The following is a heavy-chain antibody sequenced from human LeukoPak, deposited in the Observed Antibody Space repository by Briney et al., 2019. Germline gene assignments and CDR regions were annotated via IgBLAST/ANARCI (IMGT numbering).Heavy chain of an antibody. CDR3: ARGGGSIVGATTYGMDV. CDR1: GGSFSGYY. Sequence: NPSETLSLTCAVYGGSFSGYYWSWIRQPPGKGLEWIGEINHSGSTNYNPSLKSRVTISVDTSKNQFSLKLSSVTAADTAVYYCARGGGSIVGATTYGMDVWGQGTTVTVSS. D-gene: IGHD1-26*01. J-gene: IGHJ6*02. V-gene: IGHV4-34*01. CDR2: INHSGST.